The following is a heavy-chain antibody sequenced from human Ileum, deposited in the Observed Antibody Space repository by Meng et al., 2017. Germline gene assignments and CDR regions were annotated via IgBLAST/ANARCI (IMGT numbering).Heavy chain of an antibody. V-gene: IGHV4-4*02. Sequence: GGWGRRARGKGGGGSGEMDQGGTRTEYDPWWKSGVTISVDQSKNQFSLRLSSVTAADTAVYYCATRYHDSSPFDPWGQGTLVTVSS. CDR2: MDQGGTRT. CDR3: ATRYHDSSPFDP. J-gene: IGHJ5*02. D-gene: IGHD3-22*01.